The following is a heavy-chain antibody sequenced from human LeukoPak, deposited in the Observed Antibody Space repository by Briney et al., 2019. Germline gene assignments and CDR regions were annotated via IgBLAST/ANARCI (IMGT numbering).Heavy chain of an antibody. V-gene: IGHV3-30*02. CDR3: AKRRPTVAPRDYFDY. CDR1: GFTFSSYG. J-gene: IGHJ4*02. D-gene: IGHD4-23*01. CDR2: IRYDGSNK. Sequence: PGGSLRLSCAASGFTFSSYGMHWVRQAPGKGLEWVAFIRYDGSNKYYADSVKGRFTISRDNSKNTLYLQMNSLRAEDTAVYYCAKRRPTVAPRDYFDYWGQGTLVTVSS.